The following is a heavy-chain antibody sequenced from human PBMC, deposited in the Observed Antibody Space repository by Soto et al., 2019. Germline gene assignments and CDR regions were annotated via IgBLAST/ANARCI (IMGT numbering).Heavy chain of an antibody. Sequence: SVKVACNAAGGTFTSYAISSVRHAPGQGLEWVGGIIPIFGTANYAQKFQGRFTITADKSTSTAYMELSSLRSEDTAVYYCARHYCASSGYYFWPYLAALDIWGQETMVTVSS. J-gene: IGHJ3*02. V-gene: IGHV1-69*06. CDR1: GGTFTSYA. CDR2: IIPIFGTA. D-gene: IGHD3-22*01. CDR3: ARHYCASSGYYFWPYLAALDI.